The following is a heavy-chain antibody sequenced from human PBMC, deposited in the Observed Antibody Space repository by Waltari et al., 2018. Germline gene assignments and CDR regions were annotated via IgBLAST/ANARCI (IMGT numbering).Heavy chain of an antibody. V-gene: IGHV4-34*01. D-gene: IGHD3-3*01. Sequence: QVQLQQWGAGLLQPSETLSLTCAVYGGSFSGYSWSCVRQPPGKGLEWSGEINHSGSTNYNPSLKSRVTISVDTSKNQFSLKLSSVTAADTAVYYCARVSVTIFGVVIPSRYYYYYGMDVWGQGTTVTVSS. CDR2: INHSGST. CDR3: ARVSVTIFGVVIPSRYYYYYGMDV. J-gene: IGHJ6*02. CDR1: GGSFSGYS.